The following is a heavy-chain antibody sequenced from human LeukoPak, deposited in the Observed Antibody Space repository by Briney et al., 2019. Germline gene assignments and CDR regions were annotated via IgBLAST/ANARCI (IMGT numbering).Heavy chain of an antibody. J-gene: IGHJ5*02. Sequence: SETLSLTCTVSGGSISSRSYYWVWIRQPPGKGLEWIGSVYYSGGTYYNPSLKSRVTISIDTSKNQFFVKLSSVTAADTAVYYCVTEPGYCTGGRCYGGWFDPWGQGTLVTVSS. CDR1: GGSISSRSYY. D-gene: IGHD2-15*01. CDR3: VTEPGYCTGGRCYGGWFDP. V-gene: IGHV4-39*02. CDR2: VYYSGGT.